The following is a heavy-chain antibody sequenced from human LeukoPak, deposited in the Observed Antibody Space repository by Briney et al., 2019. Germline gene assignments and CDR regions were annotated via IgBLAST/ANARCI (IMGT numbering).Heavy chain of an antibody. CDR2: INGDGSIE. CDR3: ARDPIVGDTGGGDY. D-gene: IGHD1-26*01. J-gene: IGHJ4*02. V-gene: IGHV3-7*01. CDR1: GYTSSSYW. Sequence: GGSLRLSCAPSGYTSSSYWMTWVRQAPGKGLEWVSNINGDGSIENYVHSVRGRFSIFRDNAKDALYLQMNSLRVDDTAIYYCARDPIVGDTGGGDYWGQGTLVTVSS.